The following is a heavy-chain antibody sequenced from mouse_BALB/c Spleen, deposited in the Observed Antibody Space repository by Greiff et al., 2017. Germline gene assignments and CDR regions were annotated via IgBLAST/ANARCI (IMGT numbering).Heavy chain of an antibody. CDR2: ISSGSSTI. Sequence: EVQGVESGGGLVQPGGSRKLSCAASGFTFSSFGMHWVRQAPEKGLEWVAYISSGSSTIYYADTVKGRFTISRDNPKNTLFLQMTSLRSEDTAMYYCARLRRDYAMDYWGQGTSVTVSS. CDR3: ARLRRDYAMDY. V-gene: IGHV5-17*02. CDR1: GFTFSSFG. D-gene: IGHD2-12*01. J-gene: IGHJ4*01.